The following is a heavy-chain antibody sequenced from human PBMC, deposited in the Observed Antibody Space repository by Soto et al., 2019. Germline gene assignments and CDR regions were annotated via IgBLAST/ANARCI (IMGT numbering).Heavy chain of an antibody. CDR3: AKDLGTGTTIRFRDYYYGMDV. J-gene: IGHJ6*02. D-gene: IGHD1-1*01. Sequence: GGSLRLSCAASGFTFSSYGMHWVRQAPGKGLEWVAVISYDGSNKYYADSVKGRFTISRDNSKNTLYLQMNSLRAEDTAVYYCAKDLGTGTTIRFRDYYYGMDVWGQGTTVTVSS. CDR1: GFTFSSYG. CDR2: ISYDGSNK. V-gene: IGHV3-30*18.